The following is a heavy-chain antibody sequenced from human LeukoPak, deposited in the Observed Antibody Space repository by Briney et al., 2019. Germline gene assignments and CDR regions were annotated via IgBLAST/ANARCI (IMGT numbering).Heavy chain of an antibody. CDR2: INPNSGGT. Sequence: ASVKVSCKASGYTFTSYGISWVRQAPGQGLEWMGWINPNSGGTNYAQKFQGWVAMTKDTSISTAYMELSRLRSDDTAVYYCARDVMGASGYWGQGTLVTVSS. J-gene: IGHJ4*02. D-gene: IGHD1-26*01. CDR1: GYTFTSYG. V-gene: IGHV1-2*04. CDR3: ARDVMGASGY.